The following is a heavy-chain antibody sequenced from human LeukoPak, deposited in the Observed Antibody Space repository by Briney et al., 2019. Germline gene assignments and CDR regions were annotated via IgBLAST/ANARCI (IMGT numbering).Heavy chain of an antibody. D-gene: IGHD5-12*01. CDR1: GFAFSGRE. V-gene: IGHV3-48*03. CDR2: ISSNGKTI. J-gene: IGHJ4*02. CDR3: VRASYTGFDLHFDQ. Sequence: PGGSLRLSCSASGFAFSGREMAWVRQAPGKGLEWVSYISSNGKTILHADSVKGRITISRDNAKKSHYLQLGGLRVEDSAFYYCVRASYTGFDLHFDQWGQGTLVTVSS.